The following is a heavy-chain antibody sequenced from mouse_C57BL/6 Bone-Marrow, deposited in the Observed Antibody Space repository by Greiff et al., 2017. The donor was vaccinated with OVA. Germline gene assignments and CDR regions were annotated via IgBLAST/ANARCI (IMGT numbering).Heavy chain of an antibody. CDR2: ISDGGSYT. CDR1: GFTFSSYA. CDR3: ARDGDYGPFAY. Sequence: DVMLVESGGGLVKPGGSLKLSCAASGFTFSSYAMSWVRQTPEKRLEWVATISDGGSYTYYPDNVKGRFTISRDNAKNNLYLQMSHLKSEDTAMYYCARDGDYGPFAYWGKGTLVTVSA. J-gene: IGHJ3*01. D-gene: IGHD1-1*02. V-gene: IGHV5-4*01.